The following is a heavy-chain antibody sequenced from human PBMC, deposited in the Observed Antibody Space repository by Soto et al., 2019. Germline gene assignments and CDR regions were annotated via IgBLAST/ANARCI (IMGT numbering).Heavy chain of an antibody. D-gene: IGHD2-2*02. V-gene: IGHV5-51*01. CDR3: AAGYTTGLDGFDI. CDR1: GYTFSNHW. Sequence: PGESLKISCQGAGYTFSNHWIGLVRQMPGKGLEWMGIIYPDDSDARYSPSFQGLVTLSVDKSISTAYLQCRSLKASDSAMYYCAAGYTTGLDGFDIWGQGTMVTVSS. CDR2: IYPDDSDA. J-gene: IGHJ3*02.